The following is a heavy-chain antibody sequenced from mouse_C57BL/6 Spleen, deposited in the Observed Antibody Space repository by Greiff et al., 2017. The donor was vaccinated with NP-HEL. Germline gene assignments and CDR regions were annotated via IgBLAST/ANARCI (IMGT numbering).Heavy chain of an antibody. CDR2: ILPGNGST. Sequence: VQLQQSGAELMKPGASVKLSCKASGYTFTGYWIQWVKQRPGHGLEWIGEILPGNGSTNYNEKFKGKATLTADTSSNTAYMQLSSLTTEDSAIYYCARLATVVAIDDWGQGTTLTVSA. CDR3: ARLATVVAIDD. CDR1: GYTFTGYW. D-gene: IGHD1-1*01. J-gene: IGHJ2*01. V-gene: IGHV1-9*01.